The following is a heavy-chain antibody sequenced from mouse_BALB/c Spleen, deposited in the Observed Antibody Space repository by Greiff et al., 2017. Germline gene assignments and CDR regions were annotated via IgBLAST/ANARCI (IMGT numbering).Heavy chain of an antibody. CDR2: ILPGSGST. D-gene: IGHD1-2*01. CDR1: GYTFSSYW. J-gene: IGHJ3*01. Sequence: VQLQQSGAELMKPGASVKISCKATGYTFSSYWIEWVKQRPGHGLEWIGEILPGSGSTNYNEKFKGKATFTADTSSNTAYMQLSSLTSEDSAVYYCAREMVLRQEGFAYWGQGTLVTVSA. CDR3: AREMVLRQEGFAY. V-gene: IGHV1-9*01.